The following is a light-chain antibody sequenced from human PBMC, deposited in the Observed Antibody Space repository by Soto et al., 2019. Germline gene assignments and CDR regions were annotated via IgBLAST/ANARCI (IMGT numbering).Light chain of an antibody. CDR2: EVS. V-gene: IGLV2-14*01. CDR3: SSYTSSNILV. Sequence: QSVLTQPASVSGSPGQSITISCTGTSSDVGGHNYVSWYQQLPGKAPKLMIYEVSNRPSGVSNHFSGSKSGNTASLTISGLQAEDEAHYYCSSYTSSNILVFGGGTKVTVL. J-gene: IGLJ2*01. CDR1: SSDVGGHNY.